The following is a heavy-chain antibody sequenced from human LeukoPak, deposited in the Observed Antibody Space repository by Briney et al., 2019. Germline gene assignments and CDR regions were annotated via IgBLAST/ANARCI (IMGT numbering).Heavy chain of an antibody. CDR3: ARDFSSSHYY. J-gene: IGHJ4*02. Sequence: ASVKVSCKASGGTFSSYAISWVRQAPGQGLEWMGRIIPILGIANYAQKFQGRVTITADKSTSTAYMELSGLRSEDTAVYYCARDFSSSHYYWGQGTLVTVSS. CDR1: GGTFSSYA. CDR2: IIPILGIA. V-gene: IGHV1-69*04. D-gene: IGHD6-6*01.